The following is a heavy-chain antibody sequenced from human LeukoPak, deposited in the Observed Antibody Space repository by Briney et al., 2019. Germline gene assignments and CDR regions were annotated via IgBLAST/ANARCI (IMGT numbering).Heavy chain of an antibody. V-gene: IGHV4-59*01. CDR3: ARVESSSWGLNYSYYMDV. CDR1: GGSISSYY. J-gene: IGHJ6*03. Sequence: PSETLSLTCTVSGGSISSYYWSWIRQPPGKGLEWIGYIYYSGSTNYNPSLKSRVTISVDTSKNQFSLKLSSVTAADTAVYYCARVESSSWGLNYSYYMDVWGKGTTVTVSS. D-gene: IGHD6-13*01. CDR2: IYYSGST.